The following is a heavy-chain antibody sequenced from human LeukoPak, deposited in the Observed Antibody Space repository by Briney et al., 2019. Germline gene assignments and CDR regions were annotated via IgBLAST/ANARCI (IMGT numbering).Heavy chain of an antibody. D-gene: IGHD5-18*01. CDR3: ARGNGYRDFDY. J-gene: IGHJ4*02. V-gene: IGHV4-34*01. Sequence: SETLSLTCAVYGGSFSGYYWSWIRQPPGKGLEWIGEINHRGSTNYNPSLKSRVTISVDTSKNQFSLKLSSVTAADTAVYYCARGNGYRDFDYWGQGTLVTVSS. CDR1: GGSFSGYY. CDR2: INHRGST.